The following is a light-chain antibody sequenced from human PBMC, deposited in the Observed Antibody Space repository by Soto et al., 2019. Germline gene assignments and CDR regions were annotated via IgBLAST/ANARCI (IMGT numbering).Light chain of an antibody. CDR2: DDT. J-gene: IGLJ1*01. Sequence: SYELTQPPSVSVAPGQTARITCGGNNIGSYSVHWYQQKPGQAPVLVVFDDTVRPTGIRERFSGPNSGRFSGSNSGNTATLTVSSVEAGDEAAYYCQVWDSSTNQYVFGTGTKVTVL. V-gene: IGLV3-21*02. CDR1: NIGSYS. CDR3: QVWDSSTNQYV.